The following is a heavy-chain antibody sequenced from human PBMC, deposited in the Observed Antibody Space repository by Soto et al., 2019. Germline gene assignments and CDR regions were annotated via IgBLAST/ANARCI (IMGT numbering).Heavy chain of an antibody. D-gene: IGHD2-2*01. V-gene: IGHV3-23*01. CDR1: GFTFSSYA. Sequence: EVQLLESGGGLVQPGGSLRLSCAASASGFTFSSYAMIWVRQAPGKGLVWLSTISGGANITYYADSVKGRFTISRDISKNTLFLQMLGLRAEDTAVYFCAKSTVVPAPIDYWGQGTLVTVSS. CDR3: AKSTVVPAPIDY. J-gene: IGHJ4*02. CDR2: ISGGANIT.